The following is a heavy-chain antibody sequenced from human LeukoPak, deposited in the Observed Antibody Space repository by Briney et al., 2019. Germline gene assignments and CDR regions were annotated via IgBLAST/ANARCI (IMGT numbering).Heavy chain of an antibody. V-gene: IGHV1-2*02. D-gene: IGHD1-26*01. CDR1: GYTFTGYY. CDR2: INPNSGGT. CDR3: ASRFNLAIVGYFDY. Sequence: ASVKVSCKASGYTFTGYYMHWVRQAPGQGLEWMGWINPNSGGTSYAQKFQGRVTMTRDMSTSTVYMELSSLRSEDTAVYYCASRFNLAIVGYFDYWGQGTLATVSS. J-gene: IGHJ4*02.